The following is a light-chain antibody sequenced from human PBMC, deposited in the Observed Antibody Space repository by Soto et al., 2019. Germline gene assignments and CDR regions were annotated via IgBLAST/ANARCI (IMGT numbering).Light chain of an antibody. CDR2: KES. V-gene: IGKV1-5*03. CDR3: QQYNSYST. CDR1: QSISSW. Sequence: DIQMTQSPSTLSASVGDRVTITCRASQSISSWLAWYQQKPGKAPNLLIYKESSLESGAPSRFSGSGSGTEFTLTISSLQPDDFATYSCQQYNSYSTFGQGTKVDIK. J-gene: IGKJ1*01.